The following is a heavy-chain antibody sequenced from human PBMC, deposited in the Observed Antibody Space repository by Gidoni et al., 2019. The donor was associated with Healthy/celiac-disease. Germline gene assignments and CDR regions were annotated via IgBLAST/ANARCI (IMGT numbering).Heavy chain of an antibody. D-gene: IGHD2-15*01. CDR3: ARGGGFRWFDP. J-gene: IGHJ5*02. V-gene: IGHV4-34*01. CDR2: INHSGST. CDR1: GGSFSGYY. Sequence: QVQLQQWGAGLLKPSETLSLTCAVSGGSFSGYYWSWFRQPPGKGREWIGEINHSGSTNYNPSLKSRVTISVDTSKTQFSLKLSSVTAADTAVYYCARGGGFRWFDPWGQGTLVTVSS.